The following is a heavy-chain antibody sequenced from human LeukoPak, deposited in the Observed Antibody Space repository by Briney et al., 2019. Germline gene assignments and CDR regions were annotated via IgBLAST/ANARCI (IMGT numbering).Heavy chain of an antibody. Sequence: GGSLRLSCAASGFTFSSYWMHWVRQAPGKGLVWVSRINIDGSTSNYAESVKGRFTVSRDNAKNAVYLQMNSLRVEDTAVYYCARASALATPPFAYWGQGTLVTVSS. J-gene: IGHJ4*02. D-gene: IGHD5-12*01. CDR2: INIDGSTS. V-gene: IGHV3-74*01. CDR1: GFTFSSYW. CDR3: ARASALATPPFAY.